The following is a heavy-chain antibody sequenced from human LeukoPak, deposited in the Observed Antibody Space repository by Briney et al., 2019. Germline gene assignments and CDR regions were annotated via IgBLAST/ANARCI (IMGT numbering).Heavy chain of an antibody. Sequence: PGGSLRLSCAASGFTFSDYYMSWIRQAPGKGLEWVSSIDSGSSYIFYADSMKGRFTISRDNAKNSLYLQMDSLRAEDTAMYFCAKGNVMGGRGFDYWGQGTLVTVSS. D-gene: IGHD3-16*01. CDR2: IDSGSSYI. J-gene: IGHJ4*02. V-gene: IGHV3-11*06. CDR3: AKGNVMGGRGFDY. CDR1: GFTFSDYY.